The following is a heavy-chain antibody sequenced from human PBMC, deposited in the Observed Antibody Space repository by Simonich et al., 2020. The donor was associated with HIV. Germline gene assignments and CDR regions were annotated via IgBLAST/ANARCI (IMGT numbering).Heavy chain of an antibody. CDR3: AKVLREYYYGSGGGYGMDV. D-gene: IGHD3-10*01. CDR1: GFTFSSYA. CDR2: ISYDGSNK. J-gene: IGHJ6*02. Sequence: QVQLVESGGGVVQPGRSLRLSCAASGFTFSSYAMHWVRQAPGKGLEWVAVISYDGSNKYYADSVKGRFTISRDNSKNTLYLQMNSLRTEDTAMYYCAKVLREYYYGSGGGYGMDVWGQGTTVTVSS. V-gene: IGHV3-30*01.